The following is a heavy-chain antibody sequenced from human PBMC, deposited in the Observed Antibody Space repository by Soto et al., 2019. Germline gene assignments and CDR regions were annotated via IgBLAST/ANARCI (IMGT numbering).Heavy chain of an antibody. Sequence: GGSLRLSCAASGFTFSSYAMSWVRQAPGKGLEWVSAISGSGGSTYYADSVKGRFTISRDNSKNTQDLQMNSLRAEDTAVYYCAKDTEYSSSSGFDPWGQGTLVTVSS. CDR1: GFTFSSYA. J-gene: IGHJ5*02. D-gene: IGHD6-6*01. CDR2: ISGSGGST. V-gene: IGHV3-23*01. CDR3: AKDTEYSSSSGFDP.